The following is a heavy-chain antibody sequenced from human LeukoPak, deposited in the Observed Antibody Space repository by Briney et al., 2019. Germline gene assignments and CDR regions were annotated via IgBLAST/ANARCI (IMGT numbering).Heavy chain of an antibody. V-gene: IGHV3-7*04. CDR1: GFPFSSYW. J-gene: IGHJ4*02. D-gene: IGHD5-24*01. Sequence: GGSLRLSCVASGFPFSSYWMTWVRQAPGKGLEWVANIKQDGSKKSYVDSVKGRFTISRDNAKNSLYLQMNSLRAEETAIYYCTRVGYIDEGIDYWGQGTLVTVSS. CDR2: IKQDGSKK. CDR3: TRVGYIDEGIDY.